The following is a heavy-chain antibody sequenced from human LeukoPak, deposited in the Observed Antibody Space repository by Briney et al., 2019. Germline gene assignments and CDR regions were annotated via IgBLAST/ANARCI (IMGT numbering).Heavy chain of an antibody. J-gene: IGHJ4*02. D-gene: IGHD3-22*01. CDR1: GGSISSYY. Sequence: KPSETLSLTCTVSGGSISSYYWSWLRQPPGKGLEGIWYIYYSVSTNYNPSLKSGVTISVDTTKNQSSLKLSSVTAAETAVYYCARNYYDSSGPLFDSWGQGTLVTVSS. V-gene: IGHV4-59*01. CDR2: IYYSVST. CDR3: ARNYYDSSGPLFDS.